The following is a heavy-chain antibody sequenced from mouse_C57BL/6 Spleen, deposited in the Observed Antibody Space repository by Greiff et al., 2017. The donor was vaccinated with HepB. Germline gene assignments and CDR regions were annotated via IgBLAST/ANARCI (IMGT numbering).Heavy chain of an antibody. D-gene: IGHD2-4*01. V-gene: IGHV1-19*01. J-gene: IGHJ2*01. CDR3: AKIYDYPFDY. CDR1: GYTFTDYY. Sequence: VQLKQSGPVLVKPGASVKMSCKASGYTFTDYYMNWVKQSHGKSLEWIGVINPYNGGTSYNQKFKGKATLTVDKSSSTAYMELNSLTSEDSAVYYCAKIYDYPFDYWGQGTTLTVSS. CDR2: INPYNGGT.